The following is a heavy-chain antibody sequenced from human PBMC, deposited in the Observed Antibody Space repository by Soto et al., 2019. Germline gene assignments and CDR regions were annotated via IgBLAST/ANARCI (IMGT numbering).Heavy chain of an antibody. Sequence: QVQLQESGPGLVKPSQTLSLTCTVSGGSISSGDYYWSWIRQPPGKGLEWIGYINYSGSTYSNPSLKSRVTISVDTSKNQFSLKLSSVTAADTAVYYCARVLGDVGYFDYWGQGTLVTVSS. D-gene: IGHD2-21*02. V-gene: IGHV4-30-4*01. CDR2: INYSGST. J-gene: IGHJ4*02. CDR3: ARVLGDVGYFDY. CDR1: GGSISSGDYY.